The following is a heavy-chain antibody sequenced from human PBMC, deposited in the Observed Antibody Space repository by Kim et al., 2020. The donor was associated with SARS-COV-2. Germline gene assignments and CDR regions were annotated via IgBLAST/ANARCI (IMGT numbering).Heavy chain of an antibody. D-gene: IGHD5-12*01. J-gene: IGHJ4*02. CDR1: GFTFSSYW. V-gene: IGHV3-7*01. Sequence: GGSLRLSCAASGFTFSSYWMSWVRQAPGKGLEWVANIKQDGSEKYYVDSVKGRFTISRDNAKNSLYLQMNSLRAEDTAVYYCARDMRRRQWLNDYWGQGTLVTVSS. CDR3: ARDMRRRQWLNDY. CDR2: IKQDGSEK.